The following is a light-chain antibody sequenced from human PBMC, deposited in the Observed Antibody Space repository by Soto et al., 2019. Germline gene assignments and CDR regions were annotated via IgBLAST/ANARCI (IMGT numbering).Light chain of an antibody. V-gene: IGLV2-14*01. CDR2: EVS. CDR3: TSYTRSRNLL. CDR1: SSDVGGYNY. J-gene: IGLJ2*01. Sequence: QSALTQPASVSGSPGQSITISCTGTSSDVGGYNYVSWYQQHPDKAPKHIIFEVSHRPSGVSNRFSGSKSGNTASLTISGLQAEDEADYYCTSYTRSRNLLFGGGTKLTVL.